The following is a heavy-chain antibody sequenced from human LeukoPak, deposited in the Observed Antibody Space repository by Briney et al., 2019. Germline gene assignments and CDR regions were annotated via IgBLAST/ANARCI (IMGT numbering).Heavy chain of an antibody. CDR1: GFTFSSYA. Sequence: PGGSLRLSCAASGFTFSSYAMHWVRQAPGKGLEWVAVISYDGSNKYYADSVKGRFTISRDNSKNTLYLQMNSLRAEDTAVYYCARDSATQPRDIVVVPAAMHYYYYYGMDVWGKGTTVTVSS. CDR2: ISYDGSNK. D-gene: IGHD2-2*01. V-gene: IGHV3-30*04. CDR3: ARDSATQPRDIVVVPAAMHYYYYYGMDV. J-gene: IGHJ6*04.